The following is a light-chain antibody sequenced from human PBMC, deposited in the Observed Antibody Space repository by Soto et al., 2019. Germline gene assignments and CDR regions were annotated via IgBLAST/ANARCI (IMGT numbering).Light chain of an antibody. Sequence: DIQMTQSPSTLSASVGDRVTITCRASQSISSWLAWYQQKPGKAPKLLIYKASSLESGVPSTFSGSGSGTEFTLTISSLQTDDSATYYCQQYNSYPLTFGQGTKVEI. CDR1: QSISSW. CDR2: KAS. CDR3: QQYNSYPLT. J-gene: IGKJ1*01. V-gene: IGKV1-5*03.